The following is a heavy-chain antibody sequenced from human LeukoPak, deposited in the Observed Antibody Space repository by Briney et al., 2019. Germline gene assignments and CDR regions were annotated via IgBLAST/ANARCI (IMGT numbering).Heavy chain of an antibody. J-gene: IGHJ6*02. CDR2: ISVDSGNT. D-gene: IGHD3-16*01. Sequence: ASVKVSCKASGYTFINYGITWVRQAPGQGLEWMGWISVDSGNTEYGQKFQGRVTMSTGTSATTAYMVLRSLRSDDTAVYFCARTFGGATAYGMDVWGQGTTVTVSS. CDR3: ARTFGGATAYGMDV. CDR1: GYTFINYG. V-gene: IGHV1-18*01.